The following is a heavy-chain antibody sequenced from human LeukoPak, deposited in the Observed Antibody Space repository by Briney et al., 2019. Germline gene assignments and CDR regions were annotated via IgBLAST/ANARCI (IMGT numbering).Heavy chain of an antibody. Sequence: ASVQVSCKASGYTFTTFALIWVRQAAGQGLEWMGWINTNTANPTYAQAFTGRFVLSLDTSVSTSYLQISSLKTEDTAVYYCARDRSAAATLNWFDPWGQGTLVTVSS. CDR1: GYTFTTFA. CDR2: INTNTANP. CDR3: ARDRSAAATLNWFDP. D-gene: IGHD6-13*01. J-gene: IGHJ5*02. V-gene: IGHV7-4-1*02.